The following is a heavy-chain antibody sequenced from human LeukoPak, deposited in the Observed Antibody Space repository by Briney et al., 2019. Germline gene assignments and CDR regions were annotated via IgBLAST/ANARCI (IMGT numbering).Heavy chain of an antibody. J-gene: IGHJ5*02. V-gene: IGHV4-39*01. CDR3: ARLVEVGVWFDP. D-gene: IGHD2-15*01. CDR2: IYYSGST. CDR1: GGSISSSSYY. Sequence: SETLSLTCTASGGSISSSSYYWGWIRHPPGKWLEWIGSIYYSGSTYYSPSLKCRVTISVDTSKNQFSLKLSSVTAADTAVYYCARLVEVGVWFDPWGQGTLVTVSS.